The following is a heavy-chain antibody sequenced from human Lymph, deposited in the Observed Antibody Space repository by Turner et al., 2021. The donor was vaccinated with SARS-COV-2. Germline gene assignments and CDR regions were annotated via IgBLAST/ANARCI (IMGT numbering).Heavy chain of an antibody. Sequence: QGQLVESGGGGVQPGWSLRLSCAASGFTFSGYGMHSVRQAQGKGLEWVVVISYDGNNEHCADSVKGRFTISRDNSKNTLYLQMNRLRPDDTAVYYCAKDLSAGDYYYYYGMDVWGQGTTVTVSS. V-gene: IGHV3-30*18. CDR1: GFTFSGYG. J-gene: IGHJ6*02. D-gene: IGHD3-10*01. CDR3: AKDLSAGDYYYYYGMDV. CDR2: ISYDGNNE.